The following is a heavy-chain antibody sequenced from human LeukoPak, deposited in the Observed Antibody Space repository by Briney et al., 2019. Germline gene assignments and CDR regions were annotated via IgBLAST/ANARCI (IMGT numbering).Heavy chain of an antibody. D-gene: IGHD2-21*02. CDR1: GYTFTSYA. V-gene: IGHV1-3*01. CDR3: ARGTFRAYCGGDCYPGEH. Sequence: ASVKVSCKASGYTFTSYAMHWVHQAPGQRLEWMGWINAGNGNTKYSQKFQGRVTITRDTSASTAYMELSSLRSEDTAVYYCARGTFRAYCGGDCYPGEHWGQGTLVAVSS. J-gene: IGHJ4*02. CDR2: INAGNGNT.